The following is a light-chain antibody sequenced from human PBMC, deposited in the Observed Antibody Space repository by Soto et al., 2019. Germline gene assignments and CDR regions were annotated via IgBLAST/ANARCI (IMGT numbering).Light chain of an antibody. V-gene: IGKV1-5*01. CDR2: DAS. CDR3: QQYNSFSSIT. J-gene: IGKJ5*01. CDR1: QTIINY. Sequence: DIQMTQSPSSLSASVGDRVTITCRSSQTIINYLNWYQHKPGTAPKLLIYDASTLETGVPSRFSGSGSGTEFTLTISSLQPDDFATYYCQQYNSFSSITFGQGTRLEIK.